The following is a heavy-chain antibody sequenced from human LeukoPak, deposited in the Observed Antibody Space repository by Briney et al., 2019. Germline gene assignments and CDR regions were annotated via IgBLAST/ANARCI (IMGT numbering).Heavy chain of an antibody. J-gene: IGHJ4*02. D-gene: IGHD6-13*01. CDR3: AKLGSSWYYFDY. V-gene: IGHV3-23*01. Sequence: GGSLRLACAASGFTFSSYDMIWVRQAPGKGLEWVSDISGSGGITNYADSVKGRFIISRDSSKETLDLQMNSLRVEDTAVYYRAKLGSSWYYFDYWGQGTLVTVSS. CDR2: ISGSGGIT. CDR1: GFTFSSYD.